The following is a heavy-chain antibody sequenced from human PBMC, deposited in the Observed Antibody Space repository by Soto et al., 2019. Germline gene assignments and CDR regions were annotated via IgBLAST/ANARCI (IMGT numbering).Heavy chain of an antibody. D-gene: IGHD4-4*01. V-gene: IGHV3-33*01. CDR1: GFTFSSYG. J-gene: IGHJ6*02. CDR2: IWYDGSNK. CDR3: ARDTRDYSNYRYYYYGMDV. Sequence: QVQLVESGGGVVQPGRSLRLSCAASGFTFSSYGMHWVRQAPGKGLEWVAVIWYDGSNKYYPASVKGRFTISRDNSKIPLDLQMTSLRAGDTAVYYCARDTRDYSNYRYYYYGMDVWGQGTTVTVSS.